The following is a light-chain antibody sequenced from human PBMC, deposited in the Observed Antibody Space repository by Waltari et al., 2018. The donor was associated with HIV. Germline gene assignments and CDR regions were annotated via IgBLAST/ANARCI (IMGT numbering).Light chain of an antibody. CDR1: AAVIGGSNS. Sequence: QSDLTQPASVSGSPGQSVTISCTGTAAVIGGSNSVSWYQHHPGKAPKLIIFHVSNLPTGISMRFSGSKSGNTASLTISGLQTEDEADFYCSSYMDYGTLVFGGGTKLTVL. CDR3: SSYMDYGTLV. V-gene: IGLV2-14*03. CDR2: HVS. J-gene: IGLJ3*02.